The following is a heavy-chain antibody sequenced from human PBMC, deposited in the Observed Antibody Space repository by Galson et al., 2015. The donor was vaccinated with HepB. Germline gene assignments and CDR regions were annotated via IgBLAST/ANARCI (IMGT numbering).Heavy chain of an antibody. J-gene: IGHJ4*02. CDR1: GGSISSYY. CDR2: IYYSGST. Sequence: SETLSLTCTVSGGSISSYYWSWIRQPPGKGLEWIGYIYYSGSTNYNPSLKSRVTISVDTSKNQFSLKLSSVTAADTAVYYCARHSRSPFPDPYYFDYWGQGTLVTVSS. D-gene: IGHD2/OR15-2a*01. V-gene: IGHV4-59*08. CDR3: ARHSRSPFPDPYYFDY.